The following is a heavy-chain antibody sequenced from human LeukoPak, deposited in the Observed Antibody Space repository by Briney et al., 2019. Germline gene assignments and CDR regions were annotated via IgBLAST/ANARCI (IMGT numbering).Heavy chain of an antibody. CDR2: IYHSGST. CDR3: ARHWDGVVIIDY. V-gene: IGHV4-38-2*01. Sequence: SETLSLTCAVSGYSISSGYYWGWTRRPPGKGLEWIGSIYHSGSTYYNPSLKSRVTISVHTSKNQFSLKLSSVTAADTAVYYCARHWDGVVIIDYWGQGTLVTVSS. D-gene: IGHD3-3*01. J-gene: IGHJ4*02. CDR1: GYSISSGYY.